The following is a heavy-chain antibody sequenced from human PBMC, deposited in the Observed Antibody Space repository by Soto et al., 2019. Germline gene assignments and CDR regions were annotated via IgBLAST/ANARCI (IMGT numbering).Heavy chain of an antibody. J-gene: IGHJ4*02. CDR1: GYTFTSYG. D-gene: IGHD6-19*01. V-gene: IGHV1-18*01. Sequence: ASVKVSCKASGYTFTSYGISWVRQAPGQGLEWMGWISAYNGNTNYAQKLQGRVTMTTDTSTSTAYMELRSLRSDDTAVYYCARDPIAVAGETYFDYWGQGTRVTVSS. CDR3: ARDPIAVAGETYFDY. CDR2: ISAYNGNT.